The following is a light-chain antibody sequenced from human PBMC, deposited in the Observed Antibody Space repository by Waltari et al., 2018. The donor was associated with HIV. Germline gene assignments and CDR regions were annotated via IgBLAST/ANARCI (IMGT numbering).Light chain of an antibody. CDR3: SSYAGSATLA. CDR1: SSDVGAYNI. J-gene: IGLJ2*01. CDR2: EVT. V-gene: IGLV2-8*01. Sequence: QSALTQPPSASGSPGQSVPISCTGTSSDVGAYNIVSWYQQRPGEAPKLMIDEVTKRPSGVPARFSGSKSGNTASLTVSGLQAEDEADYYCSSYAGSATLAFGGGTKLTVL.